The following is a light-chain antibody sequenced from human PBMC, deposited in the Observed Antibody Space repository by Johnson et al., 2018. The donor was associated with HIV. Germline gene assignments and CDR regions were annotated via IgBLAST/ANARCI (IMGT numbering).Light chain of an antibody. CDR3: GTWDSSLSADV. CDR1: RSNIGRNY. CDR2: ENN. V-gene: IGLV1-51*02. J-gene: IGLJ1*01. Sequence: QSILTQPPSVSAAPGQKVTIYCSGSRSNIGRNYVSWYQQLPGTAPKLLIYENNKRPSGIPDRFSGSKSGSSATLAITGLQTGDEADYYCGTWDSSLSADVFGTGTKVTVL.